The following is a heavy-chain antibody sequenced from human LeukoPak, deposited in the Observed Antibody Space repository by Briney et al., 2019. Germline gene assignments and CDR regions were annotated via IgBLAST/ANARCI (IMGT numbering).Heavy chain of an antibody. CDR1: GYSISSGYY. CDR2: IYHSGST. Sequence: PSETLSLTCAVSGYSISSGYYWGWIRQPPGKGLEWIGSIYHSGSTYYNPSLKSRVTISVDTSKNQCSLKLSSVTAADTGVYYCARSGSGSYDAFDIWGQGTKVTVSS. CDR3: ARSGSGSYDAFDI. J-gene: IGHJ3*02. D-gene: IGHD3-10*01. V-gene: IGHV4-38-2*01.